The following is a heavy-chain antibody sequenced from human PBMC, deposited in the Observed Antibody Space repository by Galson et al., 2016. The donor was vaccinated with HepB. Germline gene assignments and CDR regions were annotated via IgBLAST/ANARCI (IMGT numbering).Heavy chain of an antibody. V-gene: IGHV3-30-3*01. J-gene: IGHJ4*02. CDR3: AKDNAAWLVDY. CDR2: ISPDGSNE. D-gene: IGHD6-19*01. CDR1: GFAFWTFT. Sequence: SLRLSCAASGFAFWTFTMHWVRQAPGKGLGWVAVISPDGSNEYYADSVKGGFTISRDNSKNTLYLQINSLRGEDTAVYYCAKDNAAWLVDYWGQGSLVTVSS.